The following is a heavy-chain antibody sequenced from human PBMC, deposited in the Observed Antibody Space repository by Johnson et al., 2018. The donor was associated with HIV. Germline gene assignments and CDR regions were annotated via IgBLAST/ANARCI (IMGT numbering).Heavy chain of an antibody. CDR2: IYSGGST. CDR1: GFTVSSNY. D-gene: IGHD3-10*01. CDR3: ARELRGPDAFDI. V-gene: IGHV3-66*02. Sequence: VQLVESGGGLVQPGGSLRLSCAASGFTVSSNYMSWVRQAPGKGLEWLSVIYSGGSTYYADSVKGRFTISRDNSKNTLYLQMNSLRAEDTAVYYCARELRGPDAFDIWGQGTMVTVSS. J-gene: IGHJ3*02.